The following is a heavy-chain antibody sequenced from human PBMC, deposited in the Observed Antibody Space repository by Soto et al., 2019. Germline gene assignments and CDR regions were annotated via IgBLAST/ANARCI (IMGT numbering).Heavy chain of an antibody. J-gene: IGHJ4*02. D-gene: IGHD2-2*01. CDR3: ARRGDGLGYCTSTSCFGY. CDR1: GYAFTSYD. V-gene: IGHV1-8*01. Sequence: QVQLVQSGAEVKKPGASVKVSCKASGYAFTSYDINWVRQATGQGLEWMGWMNPNSGNTGYAQTFQGRVTMTSNTSISTAYMEPNSLRSEDTAVYDCARRGDGLGYCTSTSCFGYWGQGTLVTVSS. CDR2: MNPNSGNT.